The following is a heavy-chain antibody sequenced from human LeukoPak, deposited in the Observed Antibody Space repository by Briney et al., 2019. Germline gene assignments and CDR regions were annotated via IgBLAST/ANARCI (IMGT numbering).Heavy chain of an antibody. V-gene: IGHV1-2*02. CDR1: GYTFTGYY. J-gene: IGHJ6*02. CDR2: INPNSGGT. CDR3: ARPQDIVVVGYGMDV. Sequence: ASVKVSCKASGYTFTGYYMHWVRQAPGQGLAWMGWINPNSGGTNYAQKFQGRVTMTRDTSISTAYMELSRLRSDDTAVYYCARPQDIVVVGYGMDVWGQGTTVTVSS. D-gene: IGHD2-2*01.